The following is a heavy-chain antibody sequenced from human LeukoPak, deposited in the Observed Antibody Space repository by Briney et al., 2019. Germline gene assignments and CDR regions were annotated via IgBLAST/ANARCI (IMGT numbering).Heavy chain of an antibody. CDR1: GYSFTSYW. CDR2: IYPGDSDT. Sequence: GESLKISCKGSGYSFTSYWIGWVRQMPGKGLEWMGIIYPGDSDTRYSPSFQGQVTISADKSISTAYLQWSSLKASDTAMYYCARYCSGGSCYSTAFDIWGQGTVVTVSS. D-gene: IGHD2-15*01. V-gene: IGHV5-51*01. J-gene: IGHJ3*02. CDR3: ARYCSGGSCYSTAFDI.